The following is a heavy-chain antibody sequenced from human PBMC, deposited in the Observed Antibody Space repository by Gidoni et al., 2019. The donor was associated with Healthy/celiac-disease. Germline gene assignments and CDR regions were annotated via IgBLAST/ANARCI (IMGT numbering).Heavy chain of an antibody. CDR1: GFPFSSYA. Sequence: EVQLLESGGGLVQPGGSLRLSCAASGFPFSSYAMSWVRQAPGKGLEWVSAISGSGGSTYYADSVKGRFTISRDNSKNTLYLQMNSLRAEDTAVYYCAKGPFLVGATDYWGQGTLVTVSS. CDR2: ISGSGGST. D-gene: IGHD1-26*01. J-gene: IGHJ4*02. CDR3: AKGPFLVGATDY. V-gene: IGHV3-23*01.